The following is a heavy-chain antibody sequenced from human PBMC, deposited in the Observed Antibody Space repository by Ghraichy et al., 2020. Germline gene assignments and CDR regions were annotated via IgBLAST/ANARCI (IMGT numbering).Heavy chain of an antibody. J-gene: IGHJ4*02. D-gene: IGHD3-22*01. CDR3: AREENSRGYYIDY. V-gene: IGHV3-30*03. Sequence: GGSLRLSCVASGFTFSSYGMHWVRQAPGKGLEWVAVISYDGSDKYYADSVKGRFTISRDNSKNTLYLQMNSLRAEDTAVYYCAREENSRGYYIDYWGQGNLVTVSS. CDR2: ISYDGSDK. CDR1: GFTFSSYG.